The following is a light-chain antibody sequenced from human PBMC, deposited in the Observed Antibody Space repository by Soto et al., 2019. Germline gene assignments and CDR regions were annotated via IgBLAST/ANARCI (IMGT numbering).Light chain of an antibody. V-gene: IGLV1-40*01. CDR3: QAYDDSLTAFV. Sequence: QLVLTQPPSVSGAPGQRVTISCTGNNSNLGAGYDVHWYQQLPGAAPKLVIFGNRNRPSGVPERFSGSKSGTSASLAITGLQAEYEADYYCQAYDDSLTAFVFGGGTKVTVL. CDR2: GNR. J-gene: IGLJ3*02. CDR1: NSNLGAGYD.